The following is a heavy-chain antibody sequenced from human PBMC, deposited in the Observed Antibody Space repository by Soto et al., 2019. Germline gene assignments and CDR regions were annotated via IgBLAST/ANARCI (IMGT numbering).Heavy chain of an antibody. Sequence: QVQLQQSGPGLVRPSETLSLSCSVSGASVSSYYWSWVRQPPGKGLEWLGYIYYIGAYNYNPSLKSRVTISVDTSKNPFSLKLTAVTAADTAVYYCARTPETRDGLDPWGQGTLVTVSS. CDR3: ARTPETRDGLDP. CDR2: IYYIGAY. D-gene: IGHD1-7*01. J-gene: IGHJ5*02. CDR1: GASVSSYY. V-gene: IGHV4-59*02.